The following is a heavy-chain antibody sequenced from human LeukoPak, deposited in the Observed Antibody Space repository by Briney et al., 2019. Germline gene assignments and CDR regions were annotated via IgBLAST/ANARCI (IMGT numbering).Heavy chain of an antibody. D-gene: IGHD1-26*01. CDR1: GFTFSSYA. CDR2: ISYDGGNK. CDR3: ARDLYDSGSYPTSNWFDP. J-gene: IGHJ5*02. V-gene: IGHV3-30*04. Sequence: GGSLRLSCAASGFTFSSYAMHWVRQAPGKGLEWVAVISYDGGNKYYADSVKGRFTISRDNSKNTLYLQMNSLRAEDTAVYYCARDLYDSGSYPTSNWFDPWGQGTLVTVSS.